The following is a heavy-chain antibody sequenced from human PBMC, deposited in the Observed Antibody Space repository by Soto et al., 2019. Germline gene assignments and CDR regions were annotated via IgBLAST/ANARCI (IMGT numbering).Heavy chain of an antibody. Sequence: SETLSLTCNVSGDSVSSGYWSWIRQPPGKGLEWIGYIYSSGNTDYNPSLKSRVTITIDTSKNQFSLKLSSVTAADTAVYYCARHYGYGAIHYWGQGILVTVSS. D-gene: IGHD5-18*01. J-gene: IGHJ4*02. CDR1: GDSVSSGY. V-gene: IGHV4-59*08. CDR3: ARHYGYGAIHY. CDR2: IYSSGNT.